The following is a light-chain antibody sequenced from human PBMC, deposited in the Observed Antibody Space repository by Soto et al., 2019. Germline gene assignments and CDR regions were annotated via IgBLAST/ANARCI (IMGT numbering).Light chain of an antibody. CDR1: QGIRSD. J-gene: IGKJ4*01. Sequence: IQLTKSPSSLSASAGSSVTIIGRASQGIRSDLDWYQQRPGKAPNLLIYATSSLQGGVPSRFSGSGSGTDFTLTISSLQPEDFATYYCLQDNSYPLTFGGGTKVDIK. CDR2: ATS. V-gene: IGKV1-6*01. CDR3: LQDNSYPLT.